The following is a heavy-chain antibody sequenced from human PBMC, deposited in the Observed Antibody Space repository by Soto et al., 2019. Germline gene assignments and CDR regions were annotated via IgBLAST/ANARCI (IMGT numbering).Heavy chain of an antibody. D-gene: IGHD1-1*01. V-gene: IGHV3-33*01. CDR1: GFTFSSYG. CDR2: IWYDGSNK. J-gene: IGHJ4*02. CDR3: AREGTAGTPIPFDY. Sequence: QVQLVESGGGVVQPGRSLRLSCAASGFTFSSYGMHWVRQAPGKGLEWVAVIWYDGSNKYYADSVKGRFTISRDNSKNTLYLQMNSLRAEDTAVYYCAREGTAGTPIPFDYWGQGTLVTVSS.